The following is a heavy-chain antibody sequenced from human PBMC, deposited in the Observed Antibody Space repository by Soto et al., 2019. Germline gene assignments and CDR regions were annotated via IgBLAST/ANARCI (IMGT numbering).Heavy chain of an antibody. Sequence: QVQLVESGGGVVQPGRSLRLSCAASGFTFSSYGMHWVRQAPGKGPEWLAGLSHDGNNKHYADSVNDRFTISRENSKNTLYMQMDSLRPEDKAVYYCARAVYSSGCAGTFDLWGQGTLVTVAS. J-gene: IGHJ5*02. CDR3: ARAVYSSGCAGTFDL. CDR2: LSHDGNNK. V-gene: IGHV3-30-3*01. D-gene: IGHD6-19*01. CDR1: GFTFSSYG.